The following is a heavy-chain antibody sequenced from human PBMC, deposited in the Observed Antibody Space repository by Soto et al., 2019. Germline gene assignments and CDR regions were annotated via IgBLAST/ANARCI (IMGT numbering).Heavy chain of an antibody. V-gene: IGHV1-2*04. CDR1: GYTFTGYY. J-gene: IGHJ6*02. Sequence: ASVKVSCKASGYTFTGYYMHWVRQAPGQGLEWMGWINPNSGGTNYAQKFQGWVTMTRDTSISTAYMELSRLRSDDTAVYYCARGEATVTPHGMDVWGHGTTVTVAS. CDR3: ARGEATVTPHGMDV. D-gene: IGHD4-17*01. CDR2: INPNSGGT.